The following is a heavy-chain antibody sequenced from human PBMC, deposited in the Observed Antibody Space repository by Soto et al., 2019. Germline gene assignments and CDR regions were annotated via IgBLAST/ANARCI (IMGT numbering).Heavy chain of an antibody. CDR3: ASGVVRGAFDI. CDR2: IWYDGSNK. CDR1: GFTFSSYG. Sequence: GGSLRLSCAASGFTFSSYGMHWVRQAPGKGLEWVAVIWYDGSNKYYADSVKGRFTISRDNSKNTLYLQMNSLRAEDTAVYYCASGVVRGAFDIWGQGTMVTVSS. D-gene: IGHD6-6*01. J-gene: IGHJ3*02. V-gene: IGHV3-33*01.